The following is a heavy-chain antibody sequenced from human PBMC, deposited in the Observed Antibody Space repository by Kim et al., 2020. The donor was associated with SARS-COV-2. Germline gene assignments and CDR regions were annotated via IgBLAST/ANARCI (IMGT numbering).Heavy chain of an antibody. CDR3: CDITATDPDL. V-gene: IGHV3-72*01. CDR2: IRNKPKSYTT. Sequence: GGSLRLSCAASRFTFSAHYMDWVRQAPGKGLEWVGRIRNKPKSYTTEYAASVKGRFTISRDDSNNSLFLQMNSLQTEDTAVYYCCDITATDPDLWGQGTLVTVSS. J-gene: IGHJ5*02. CDR1: RFTFSAHY. D-gene: IGHD1-20*01.